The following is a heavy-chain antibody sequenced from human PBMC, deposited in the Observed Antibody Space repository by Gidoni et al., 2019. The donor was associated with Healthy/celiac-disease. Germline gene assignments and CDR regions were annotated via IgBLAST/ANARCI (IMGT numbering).Heavy chain of an antibody. CDR1: GGSSSSGSYY. CDR3: ARGPWVDYYDSSGYFFDP. Sequence: QVQLQESGPGLVKPSQTLSLTCTVSGGSSSSGSYYWSWIRQPAGKGLEWIGRIYTSGSPNYNPSLQSRVTMSVDTSQHPFSLKLSSVTAADTAVYYCARGPWVDYYDSSGYFFDPWGQGPLVTVSS. CDR2: IYTSGSP. D-gene: IGHD3-22*01. V-gene: IGHV4-61*02. J-gene: IGHJ5*02.